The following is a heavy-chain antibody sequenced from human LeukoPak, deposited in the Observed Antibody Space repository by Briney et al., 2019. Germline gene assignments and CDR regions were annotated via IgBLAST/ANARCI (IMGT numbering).Heavy chain of an antibody. J-gene: IGHJ4*02. CDR3: ARGPPLGDYDSSGYPNGDPDY. D-gene: IGHD3-22*01. CDR2: INHSGST. Sequence: SETLSLTCAVYGGSFSGYYWSWIRQPPGKGLEWIGEINHSGSTNYNPSLKSRVTISVDTSKNRFSLKLSSVTAADTAVYYCARGPPLGDYDSSGYPNGDPDYWGQGTLVTVSS. CDR1: GGSFSGYY. V-gene: IGHV4-34*01.